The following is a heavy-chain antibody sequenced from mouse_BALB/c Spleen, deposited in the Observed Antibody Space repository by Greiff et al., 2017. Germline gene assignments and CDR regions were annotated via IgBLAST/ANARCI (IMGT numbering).Heavy chain of an antibody. Sequence: EVKLQESGAELVRPGALVKLSCKASGFNIKDYYMHWVKQRPEQGLEWIGWIDPENGNTIYDPKFQGKASITADTSSNTAYLQHSSLTSEDTAVYYCASGYRAFAYWGQGTLVTVSA. J-gene: IGHJ3*01. CDR2: IDPENGNT. CDR1: GFNIKDYY. CDR3: ASGYRAFAY. V-gene: IGHV14-1*02. D-gene: IGHD1-2*01.